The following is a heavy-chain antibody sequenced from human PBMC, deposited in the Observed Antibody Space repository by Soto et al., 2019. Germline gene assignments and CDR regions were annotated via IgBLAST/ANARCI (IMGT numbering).Heavy chain of an antibody. Sequence: VHLVESGGGSVQPGGSLRLSCAASGITINTDGMNWVRQAPGKGLEWVSYISSSSDTIYYADFVKGRFTISRDNAMNSLYLQMNILRVEDTATYYCARGMGMATTGRYDYWGQGTLVTVSS. V-gene: IGHV3-48*01. CDR2: ISSSSDTI. CDR3: ARGMGMATTGRYDY. D-gene: IGHD1-1*01. J-gene: IGHJ4*02. CDR1: GITINTDG.